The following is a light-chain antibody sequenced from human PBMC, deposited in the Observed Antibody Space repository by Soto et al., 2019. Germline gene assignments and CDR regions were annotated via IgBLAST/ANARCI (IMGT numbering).Light chain of an antibody. CDR2: DAS. Sequence: DIQATQSPPTLSSSVGDRVTITCRSSQTIISWVAWYQQKPGKAPKLLVYDASSLASGVPSRFSGSGSGTDFTLTISSLQPEDFATYYCQQCNSPPPTFGQGTKVDI. CDR1: QTIISW. CDR3: QQCNSPPPT. J-gene: IGKJ1*01. V-gene: IGKV1-5*01.